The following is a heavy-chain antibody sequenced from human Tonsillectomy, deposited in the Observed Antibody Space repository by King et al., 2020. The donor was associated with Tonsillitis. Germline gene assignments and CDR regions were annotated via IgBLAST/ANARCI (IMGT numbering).Heavy chain of an antibody. CDR3: ARDRSGYYTGGLPGYYYYGMDV. CDR1: GFTFSSYG. Sequence: HVQLVESGGGVVQPGRSLRLSCAASGFTFSSYGMHWVRQAPGKGLEWVAVIWYDGSNKYYADSVKGRFTISRDNSKNTLYLQMNSLRAEDTAVYYCARDRSGYYTGGLPGYYYYGMDVWGQGTTVTVSS. D-gene: IGHD3-3*01. J-gene: IGHJ6*02. CDR2: IWYDGSNK. V-gene: IGHV3-33*01.